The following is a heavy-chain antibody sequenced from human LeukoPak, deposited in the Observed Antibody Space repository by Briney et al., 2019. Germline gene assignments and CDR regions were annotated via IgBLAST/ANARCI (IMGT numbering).Heavy chain of an antibody. J-gene: IGHJ4*02. D-gene: IGHD2-8*01. Sequence: GGSLRLSCAASGFTFSSYTMNWVRQAPGKGPEWVSSISPSGSSTYNADSLRGRFTISRDNAKDSVFLQMNSLRGEDTAVYYCVRDFLGESGVGGCWGQGTLVTVSS. CDR2: ISPSGSST. V-gene: IGHV3-21*01. CDR3: VRDFLGESGVGGC. CDR1: GFTFSSYT.